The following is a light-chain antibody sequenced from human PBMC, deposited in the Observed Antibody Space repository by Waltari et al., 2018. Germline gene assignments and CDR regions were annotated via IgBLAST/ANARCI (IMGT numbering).Light chain of an antibody. V-gene: IGKV3-20*01. J-gene: IGKJ1*01. CDR1: QSVGCSR. CDR2: RAS. CDR3: QQHGTLPAT. Sequence: EIVLTQSPGNASSSPGERVTLPCRASQSVGCSRLAWYQQNPGQAHRLVIYRASRRATGIPDRFSGSVSGTYFSLTISRLEPEDFAVYYCQQHGTLPATFGQGTKVEIK.